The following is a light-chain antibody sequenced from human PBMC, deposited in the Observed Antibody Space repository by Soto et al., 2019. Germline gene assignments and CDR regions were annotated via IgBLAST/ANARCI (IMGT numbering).Light chain of an antibody. J-gene: IGKJ1*01. Sequence: DIQMTQSPSTLSASVGDRVTITCRASQSISSWLAWDQQKPGKAPKLLIYKASSLESGVPSRFSGSGSGTEFTLTISSLQPDDFASYYCQQYNDYSRTFGQGTKVEIK. CDR3: QQYNDYSRT. V-gene: IGKV1-5*03. CDR1: QSISSW. CDR2: KAS.